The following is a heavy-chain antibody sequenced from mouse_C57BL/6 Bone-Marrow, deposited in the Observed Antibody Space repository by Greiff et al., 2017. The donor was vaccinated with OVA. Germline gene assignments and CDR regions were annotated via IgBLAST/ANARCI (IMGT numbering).Heavy chain of an antibody. V-gene: IGHV1-39*01. J-gene: IGHJ1*03. Sequence: EVKLMESGPELVKPGASVKISCKASGYSFTDYNMNWVKQSNGKSLEWIGVINPNYGTTSYNQKFKGKATLTVDQSSSTAYMQLNSLTSEDSAVYYCARGGHSLGYFDVWGTGTTVTVSS. CDR3: ARGGHSLGYFDV. CDR2: INPNYGTT. D-gene: IGHD3-1*01. CDR1: GYSFTDYN.